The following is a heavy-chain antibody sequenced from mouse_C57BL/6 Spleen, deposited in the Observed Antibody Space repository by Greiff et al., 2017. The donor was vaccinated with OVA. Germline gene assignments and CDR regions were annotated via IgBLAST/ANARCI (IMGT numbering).Heavy chain of an antibody. J-gene: IGHJ1*03. D-gene: IGHD2-5*01. CDR1: GYSITSGYY. V-gene: IGHV3-6*01. CDR2: ISYDGSN. CDR3: ARVTYSNYWYFDV. Sequence: EVKLVESGPGLVKPSQSLSLTCSVTGYSITSGYYWNWIRQFPGNKLEWMGYISYDGSNNYNPSLKNRISITRDTSKNQFFLKLNSVTTEDTATYYSARVTYSNYWYFDVWGTGTTVTVSS.